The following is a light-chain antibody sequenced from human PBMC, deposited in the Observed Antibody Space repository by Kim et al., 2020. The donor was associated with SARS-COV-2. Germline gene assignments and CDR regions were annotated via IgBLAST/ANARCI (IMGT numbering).Light chain of an antibody. V-gene: IGKV3-11*01. CDR3: QQRTNWHPIT. CDR1: QSISNF. CDR2: DAS. J-gene: IGKJ5*01. Sequence: EIVLTQSPATLSLSPGERATLSCRASQSISNFLAWYQQKPGQAPRLLIYDASTRAPGIPARFSGSGSGTDFTLSISSLEPEDFAVYYCQQRTNWHPITFGQRGRLGIK.